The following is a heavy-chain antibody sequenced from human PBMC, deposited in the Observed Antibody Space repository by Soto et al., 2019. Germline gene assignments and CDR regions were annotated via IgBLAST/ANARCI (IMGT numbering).Heavy chain of an antibody. CDR2: IYPGDSDT. D-gene: IGHD6-6*01. V-gene: IGHV5-51*01. CDR1: GYSFTSYW. CDR3: ARHRGIAARPDAFDI. J-gene: IGHJ3*02. Sequence: EVQLVQSGAEVKRPGESLKISCKGSGYSFTSYWIGWVRQMPGKGLEWMGIIYPGDSDTRYSPSFQGQVTISADKSISTAYLQWSSLKASDTAMYYCARHRGIAARPDAFDIWGQGTMVTVSS.